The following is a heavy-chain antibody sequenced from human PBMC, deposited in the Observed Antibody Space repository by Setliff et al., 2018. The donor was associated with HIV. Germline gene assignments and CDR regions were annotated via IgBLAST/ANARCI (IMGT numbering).Heavy chain of an antibody. CDR1: GGSISSGGYY. Sequence: TLSLTCTVSGGSISSGGYYWSWICQHPGQGLEWIGYIYYSGTTYYNPSLKSRATISVDTSKNQFSLKLTSVTAADTAVYYCSRHGDYSYFYYYYMDVWGKGTTVTFSS. V-gene: IGHV4-31*03. D-gene: IGHD4-17*01. J-gene: IGHJ6*03. CDR3: SRHGDYSYFYYYYMDV. CDR2: IYYSGTT.